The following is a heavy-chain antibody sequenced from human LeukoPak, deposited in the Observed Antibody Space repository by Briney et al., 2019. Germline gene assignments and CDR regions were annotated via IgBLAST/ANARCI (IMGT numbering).Heavy chain of an antibody. Sequence: TSETLSLTCAVSGGSISSGGYSWNWIRQPPGKGLEWIGYIYHSGNTYYNPSLKSRVTISVDRSKNQFSLKLSSVTAADTAVYYCARDKAITMVRGAGMDVWGQGTTVTVSS. CDR2: IYHSGNT. D-gene: IGHD3-10*01. V-gene: IGHV4-30-2*01. J-gene: IGHJ6*02. CDR1: GGSISSGGYS. CDR3: ARDKAITMVRGAGMDV.